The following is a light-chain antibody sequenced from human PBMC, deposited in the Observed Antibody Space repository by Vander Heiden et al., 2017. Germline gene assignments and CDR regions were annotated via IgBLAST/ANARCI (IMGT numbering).Light chain of an antibody. CDR1: ESVNMW. Sequence: DIQMTQSPSTLSASVGDTVTITCRASESVNMWLAWYQQQPGKAPNVLIHKATTLKGGVPSRFSGSGFGTEFTLTISSLEPDDFATYYCQQYRTDWTFGQGTKVEI. V-gene: IGKV1-5*03. J-gene: IGKJ1*01. CDR2: KAT. CDR3: QQYRTDWT.